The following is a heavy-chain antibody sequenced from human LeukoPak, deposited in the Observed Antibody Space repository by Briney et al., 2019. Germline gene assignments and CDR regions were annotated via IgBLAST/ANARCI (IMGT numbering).Heavy chain of an antibody. D-gene: IGHD1-26*01. CDR2: TRNEANIYTT. CDR3: ASPVGATTVRAFDI. J-gene: IGHJ3*02. Sequence: GGSLRLSCAASGFTFSDHYMDWVRQAPGKGLEWVGRTRNEANIYTTKYAASVKGRFTISRDDSKNSLYLQMNSLKTEDTAVYYCASPVGATTVRAFDIWGQGTMVTVSS. V-gene: IGHV3-72*01. CDR1: GFTFSDHY.